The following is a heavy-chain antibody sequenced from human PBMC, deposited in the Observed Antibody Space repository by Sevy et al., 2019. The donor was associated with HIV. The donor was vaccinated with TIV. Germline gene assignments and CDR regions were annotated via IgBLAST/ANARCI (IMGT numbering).Heavy chain of an antibody. V-gene: IGHV4-38-2*02. CDR2: IYHTGSS. CDR1: GYSINMAYY. Sequence: SETLSLICTVSGYSINMAYYWGWVRQPPGKGLEWIGYIYHTGSSSYNPSLTGRVTISMDPSKNQFSLNLKSVTAADTAGYFCVRVNRNYGYYVDHWGQGSLVTVSS. D-gene: IGHD3-10*01. CDR3: VRVNRNYGYYVDH. J-gene: IGHJ4*02.